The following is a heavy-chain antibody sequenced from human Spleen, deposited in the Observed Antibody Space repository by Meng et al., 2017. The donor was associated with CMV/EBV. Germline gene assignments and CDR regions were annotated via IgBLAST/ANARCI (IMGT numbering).Heavy chain of an antibody. Sequence: SGGSISSSSYYWGSIRQPPGKGLEWIGSIYYSGSTYYNPSLKSRVTISVDTSKNQFSLKLSSVTAADTAVYYCARMYSSSWHDRFDPWGQGTLVTVSS. J-gene: IGHJ5*02. CDR1: GGSISSSSYY. CDR3: ARMYSSSWHDRFDP. V-gene: IGHV4-39*01. D-gene: IGHD6-13*01. CDR2: IYYSGST.